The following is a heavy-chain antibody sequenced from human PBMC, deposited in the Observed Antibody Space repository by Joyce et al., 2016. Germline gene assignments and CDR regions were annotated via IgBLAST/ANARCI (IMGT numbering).Heavy chain of an antibody. CDR1: GGSCSGYY. CDR2: INYNGST. D-gene: IGHD3-3*01. CDR3: ARVATIFGVVSYYYYGMDV. Sequence: QVQLQQWGAGLLKPSETLSLTCAVYGGSCSGYYWSWIRQPPGKGLEWIGEINYNGSTNYNPSLKSRVTISVDTSKNQFSLKLSSVTAADTAVYYCARVATIFGVVSYYYYGMDVWGQGTTVTVSS. J-gene: IGHJ6*02. V-gene: IGHV4-34*02.